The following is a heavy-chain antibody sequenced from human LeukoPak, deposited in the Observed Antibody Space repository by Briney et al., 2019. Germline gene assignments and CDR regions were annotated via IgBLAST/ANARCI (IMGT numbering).Heavy chain of an antibody. Sequence: QPGGSLRLSCAASGFTFSSYAMSWVRQAPGKGLEWLANINQDGSQTSYVGSVRGRLTVSRDNAKKSLYLQMNSLRPDDTAVYYCARDSTPRYSGYDGVFWGRGTLVTVSS. CDR1: GFTFSSYA. V-gene: IGHV3-7*01. CDR2: INQDGSQT. CDR3: ARDSTPRYSGYDGVF. D-gene: IGHD5-12*01. J-gene: IGHJ4*02.